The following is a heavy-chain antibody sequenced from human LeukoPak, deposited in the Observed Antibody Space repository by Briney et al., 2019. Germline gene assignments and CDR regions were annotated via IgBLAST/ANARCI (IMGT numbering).Heavy chain of an antibody. CDR1: GFTLSSYV. V-gene: IGHV3-23*01. CDR3: AKDLVGPTGGE. Sequence: GGSLRLSCAASGFTLSSYVMSWVRQAPGKGLEWVSAISGSGGSTYYADSVKGRFTNSRDNSKNTLYLQMNSLRAEDTAVYYCAKDLVGPTGGEWGQRALVTVSS. J-gene: IGHJ4*02. D-gene: IGHD1-26*01. CDR2: ISGSGGST.